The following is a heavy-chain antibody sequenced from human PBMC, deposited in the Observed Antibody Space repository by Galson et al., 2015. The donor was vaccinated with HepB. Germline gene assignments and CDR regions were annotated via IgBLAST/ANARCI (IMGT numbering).Heavy chain of an antibody. V-gene: IGHV3-7*04. J-gene: IGHJ5*02. CDR2: IKNDGNTK. CDR3: ARGLAETPNHLDP. Sequence: SLRLSCAASGFTFSSYWMNWLRQAPGKGLKWVANIKNDGNTKYYLDSVKGRFTISRDNAKNSLFLQMSNLRAEDTAVYYCARGLAETPNHLDPWGQGTLVTVSS. CDR1: GFTFSSYW. D-gene: IGHD4-23*01.